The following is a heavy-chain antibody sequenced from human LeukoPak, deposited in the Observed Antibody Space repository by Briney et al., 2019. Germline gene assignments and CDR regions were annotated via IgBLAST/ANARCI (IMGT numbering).Heavy chain of an antibody. CDR3: ARHRSPSSLSYFDI. J-gene: IGHJ4*02. D-gene: IGHD6-19*01. Sequence: SETLSLTCTVSGASISSYYWSWIRQPPGKGLEWIGYIYTSEATNYNPSLRSRVTISIDTSKNQFSLRLSSVTAADTAVYYCARHRSPSSLSYFDIWGQGTLVIVSS. CDR1: GASISSYY. V-gene: IGHV4-4*09. CDR2: IYTSEAT.